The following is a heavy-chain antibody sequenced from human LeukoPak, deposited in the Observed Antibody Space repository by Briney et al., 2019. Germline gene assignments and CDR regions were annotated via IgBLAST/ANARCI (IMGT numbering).Heavy chain of an antibody. CDR1: GGSISSYY. J-gene: IGHJ3*02. CDR2: IYYSGST. D-gene: IGHD1-26*01. V-gene: IGHV4-59*01. CDR3: ARLVGAKRGAFDI. Sequence: SETLSLTCTVSGGSISSYYWSWIRQPPGKGLEWIGYIYYSGSTNYNPSLKSRVTISVDTSKNQFSLKLSSVTAADTAVYYCARLVGAKRGAFDIWGQGTMVTVSS.